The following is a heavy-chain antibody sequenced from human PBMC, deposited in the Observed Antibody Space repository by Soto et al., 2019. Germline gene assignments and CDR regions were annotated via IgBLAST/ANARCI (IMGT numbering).Heavy chain of an antibody. J-gene: IGHJ4*02. CDR2: ISGSGGST. CDR3: AKEPTSTYYYDSSGYYSGVSHFDY. CDR1: GFTFSSYA. D-gene: IGHD3-22*01. V-gene: IGHV3-23*01. Sequence: GSLRLSCAASGFTFSSYAMSWVRQAPGKGLEWVSAISGSGGSTYYADSVKGRFTISRDNSKNTLYLQMNSLRAEDTAVYYCAKEPTSTYYYDSSGYYSGVSHFDYWGQGTLVTVSS.